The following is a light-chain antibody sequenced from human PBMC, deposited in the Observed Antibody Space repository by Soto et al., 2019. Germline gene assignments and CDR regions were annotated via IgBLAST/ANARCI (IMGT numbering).Light chain of an antibody. J-gene: IGKJ1*01. CDR3: QHYNSYSEA. V-gene: IGKV1-5*03. CDR2: KAS. CDR1: QGISSY. Sequence: IQLTQSPSSLSASAGDRVTITCRASQGISSYLAWYQQKPGKAPKLLIYKASTLKSGVPSRFSGSGSGTEFTLTISSLQPDDFATYYCQHYNSYSEAFGQGTKVDIK.